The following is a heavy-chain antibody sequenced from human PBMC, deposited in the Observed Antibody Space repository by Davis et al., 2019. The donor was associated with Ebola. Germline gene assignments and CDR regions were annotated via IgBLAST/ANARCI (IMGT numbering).Heavy chain of an antibody. CDR2: IKQDGSEK. CDR1: GFTFSSYW. D-gene: IGHD3-10*01. V-gene: IGHV3-7*01. CDR3: ARGGKGVHYYYYGMDV. J-gene: IGHJ6*02. Sequence: GGSLRLSCAASGFTFSSYWMSWVRQAPGKGLEWVANIKQDGSEKYYVDSVKGRFTISRDNAKNSLYLQMNSLRAEDTAVYYCARGGKGVHYYYYGMDVWGQGTTVTVSS.